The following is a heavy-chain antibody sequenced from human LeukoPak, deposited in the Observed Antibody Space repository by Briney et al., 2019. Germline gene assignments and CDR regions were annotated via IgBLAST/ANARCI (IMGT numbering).Heavy chain of an antibody. J-gene: IGHJ4*02. V-gene: IGHV4-34*01. D-gene: IGHD6-13*01. CDR2: INHSGST. CDR1: GGSFSGYY. Sequence: PSETLSLTCAVYGGSFSGYYWSWIRQPPGKGLEWIGEINHSGSTNYNPSLKSRVTISVDTSKNQFSLKLSSVTAADTGVYYCARGRYSSIRYWGQGTLVTVSS. CDR3: ARGRYSSIRY.